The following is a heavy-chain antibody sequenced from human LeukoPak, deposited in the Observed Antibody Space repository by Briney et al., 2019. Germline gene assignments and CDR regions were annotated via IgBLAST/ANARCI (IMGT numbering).Heavy chain of an antibody. Sequence: ASVKVSCKASGYTFTGYYMHWVRQAPGQGLEWMGWISAYNGNTNYAQKLQGRVTMTTDTSTSTAYMELRSLRSDDTAVYYCARGGLYYYGSGSSFFDYWGQGTLVTVSS. CDR1: GYTFTGYY. D-gene: IGHD3-10*01. V-gene: IGHV1-18*04. CDR3: ARGGLYYYGSGSSFFDY. J-gene: IGHJ4*02. CDR2: ISAYNGNT.